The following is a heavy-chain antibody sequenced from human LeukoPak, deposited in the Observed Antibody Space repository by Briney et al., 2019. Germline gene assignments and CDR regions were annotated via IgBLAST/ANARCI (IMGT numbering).Heavy chain of an antibody. D-gene: IGHD7-27*01. CDR2: INSDGSSI. J-gene: IGHJ4*02. Sequence: EPGGSLRLSCAASGFTFSTYAMSWVRQAPGKGLVWVSRINSDGSSINYADSVKGRFTISRDNAKNTLYLQMNSLRAEDTAVYYCVRDLTGDLYTYWGQGTLVTVSS. V-gene: IGHV3-74*01. CDR3: VRDLTGDLYTY. CDR1: GFTFSTYA.